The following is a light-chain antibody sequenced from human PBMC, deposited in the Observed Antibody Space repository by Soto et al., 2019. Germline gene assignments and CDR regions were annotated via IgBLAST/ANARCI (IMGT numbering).Light chain of an antibody. V-gene: IGKV3-20*01. CDR1: QSVSSSY. CDR3: QQYGSSPPIT. Sequence: EIVLTQSPGTLSLSPGERATLSCRASQSVSSSYLAWYQQKPGQAPRLLIFAASSRATGIPDRFSGSGPGTDFTLSISRLEPEDFAVYYCQQYGSSPPITFGQGTRLEIK. CDR2: AAS. J-gene: IGKJ5*01.